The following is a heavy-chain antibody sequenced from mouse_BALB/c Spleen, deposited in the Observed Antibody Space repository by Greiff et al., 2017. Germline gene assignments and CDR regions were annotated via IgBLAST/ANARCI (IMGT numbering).Heavy chain of an antibody. CDR2: ISSGGGST. D-gene: IGHD2-14*01. Sequence: EVMLVESGGGLVKPGGSLKLSCAASGFAFSSYDMSWVRQTPEKRLEWVAYISSGGGSTYYPDTVKGRFTISRDNAKNTLYLQMSSLKSEDTAMYYCARVGKYDGYYFDYWGQGTTLTVSS. V-gene: IGHV5-12-1*01. CDR3: ARVGKYDGYYFDY. CDR1: GFAFSSYD. J-gene: IGHJ2*01.